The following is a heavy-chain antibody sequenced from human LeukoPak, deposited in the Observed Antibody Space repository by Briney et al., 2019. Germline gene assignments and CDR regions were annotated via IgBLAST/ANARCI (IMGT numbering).Heavy chain of an antibody. CDR1: GFTFTSPW. V-gene: IGHV3-7*04. CDR3: ARYSSRGGGFDS. J-gene: IGHJ4*02. CDR2: IKQDGTEK. Sequence: GGSLRLSCAASGFTFTSPWMSWVRQAPGKGLEWVANIKQDGTEKYYVDSVKGRFTISRDNSKNSQYLQMNSLRAEDAAVYYCARYSSRGGGFDSWGQGSLVTVSS. D-gene: IGHD6-13*01.